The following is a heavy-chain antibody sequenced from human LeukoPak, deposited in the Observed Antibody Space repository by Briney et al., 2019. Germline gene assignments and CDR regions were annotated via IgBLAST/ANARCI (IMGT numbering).Heavy chain of an antibody. CDR2: IHSGGST. CDR1: GFSVSSHY. CDR3: ASSATFGVGGAY. D-gene: IGHD3-3*01. Sequence: GGSLRLSCAASGFSVSSHYMSWVRQAPGKGLEWVSVIHSGGSTYHADSVKGRFTISRDNSKNTLYLEMNSLRAEDTAVYYCASSATFGVGGAYWGQGTLVTVSS. J-gene: IGHJ4*02. V-gene: IGHV3-53*01.